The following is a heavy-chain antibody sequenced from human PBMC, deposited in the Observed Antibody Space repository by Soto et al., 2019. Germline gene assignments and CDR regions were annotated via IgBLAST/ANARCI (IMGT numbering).Heavy chain of an antibody. CDR3: ARVSTWDSQSDYYYYGMDV. D-gene: IGHD1-26*01. CDR1: GFTFSSYG. CDR2: IWYDGSNK. Sequence: QVQLVESGGGVVQPGRSLRLSCAASGFTFSSYGMHWVRQAPGKGLEWVAVIWYDGSNKYYADSVKGRFTISRDNSKNTLYLQMNSLRAEDTAVYYCARVSTWDSQSDYYYYGMDVWGQGTTVTVSS. J-gene: IGHJ6*02. V-gene: IGHV3-33*01.